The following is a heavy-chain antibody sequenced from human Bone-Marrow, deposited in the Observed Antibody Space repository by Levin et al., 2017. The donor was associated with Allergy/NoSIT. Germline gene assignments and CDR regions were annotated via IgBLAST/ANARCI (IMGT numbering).Heavy chain of an antibody. CDR3: AKACGLGGFGEWTYFDY. J-gene: IGHJ4*02. V-gene: IGHV3-30*18. Sequence: GGSLRLSCAASGFTFSSYGMHWVRQAPGKGLEWVAVISYDGSNKYYADSVKGRFTISRDNSKNTLYLQMNSLRAEDTAVYYCAKACGLGGFGEWTYFDYWGQGTLVTVSS. D-gene: IGHD3-10*01. CDR1: GFTFSSYG. CDR2: ISYDGSNK.